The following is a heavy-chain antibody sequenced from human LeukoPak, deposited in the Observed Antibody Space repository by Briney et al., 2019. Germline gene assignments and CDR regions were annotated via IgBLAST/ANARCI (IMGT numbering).Heavy chain of an antibody. V-gene: IGHV4-39*01. D-gene: IGHD3-16*01. Sequence: SETLSLTCTVSGDSIGSSSYYWGWIRQPPGKGLEWIGSIYYSGNTYYNPSLKSRVTISVDTSKNEFSLKLSSVTAADTAVYYCARVGGATPFDYWGQGTLVTVSS. J-gene: IGHJ4*02. CDR3: ARVGGATPFDY. CDR2: IYYSGNT. CDR1: GDSIGSSSYY.